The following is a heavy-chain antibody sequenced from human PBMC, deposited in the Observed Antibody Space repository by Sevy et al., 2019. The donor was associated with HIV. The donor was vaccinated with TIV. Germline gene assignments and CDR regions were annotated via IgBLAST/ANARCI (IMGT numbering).Heavy chain of an antibody. J-gene: IGHJ4*02. CDR1: GFTFSSYA. D-gene: IGHD2-21*02. V-gene: IGHV3-30*09. CDR2: ISYDGRNK. CDR3: ARVGVSYCTDDCYHRFDY. Sequence: GGSLRLSCSASGFTFSSYALLWARQAPGKGLEWVSLISYDGRNKYYSDSVKGRFAISRDESKTTLFLQMESLRTEDTAIYYCARVGVSYCTDDCYHRFDYWGRGTLVTVSS.